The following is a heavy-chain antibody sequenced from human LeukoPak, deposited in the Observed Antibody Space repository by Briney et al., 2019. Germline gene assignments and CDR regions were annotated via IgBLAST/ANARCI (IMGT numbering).Heavy chain of an antibody. J-gene: IGHJ6*02. Sequence: SETLSLTCTVSGGSISSYYWSWIRQPPGKGLEWIGYIYYSGSTNYNPSLKSRVTISVDTSKNQFSLKLSSVTAADTAVYYCARLGYYYGMDVWGQGTTVTVSS. V-gene: IGHV4-59*08. CDR1: GGSISSYY. CDR3: ARLGYYYGMDV. CDR2: IYYSGST.